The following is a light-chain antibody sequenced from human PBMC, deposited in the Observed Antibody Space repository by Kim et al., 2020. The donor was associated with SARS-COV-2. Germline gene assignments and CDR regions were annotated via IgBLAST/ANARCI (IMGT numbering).Light chain of an antibody. CDR1: HSVSSSY. J-gene: IGKJ1*01. V-gene: IGKV3-20*01. CDR2: GAS. CDR3: QQYGSSLRT. Sequence: LCPRDRATLPCSASHSVSSSYLAWYQQKPGQAPRLLIYGASSRATGIPDRFSGSGSGTDFTLTISRLEPEDFAVYYCQQYGSSLRTFGQGTKLEI.